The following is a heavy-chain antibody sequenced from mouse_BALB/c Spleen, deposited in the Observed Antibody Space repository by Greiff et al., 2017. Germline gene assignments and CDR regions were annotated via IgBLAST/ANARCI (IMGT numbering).Heavy chain of an antibody. CDR3: AGDRYYFEY. Sequence: EVHLVESGGGLVQPGGSLRLSCATSGFTFTDYDMSWVRQPPGKALEWLGFIRNKANGYTTEYSASVKGRFTISRDNSQSILYLQMNTLRAEDSATYYCAGDRYYFEYWGEGTTLTVSS. J-gene: IGHJ2*01. CDR1: GFTFTDYD. V-gene: IGHV7-3*02. CDR2: IRNKANGYTT.